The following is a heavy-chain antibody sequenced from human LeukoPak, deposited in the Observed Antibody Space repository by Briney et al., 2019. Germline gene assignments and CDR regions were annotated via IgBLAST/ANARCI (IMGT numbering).Heavy chain of an antibody. CDR2: LSGSGNAT. CDR1: GFAFTNFA. D-gene: IGHD5-24*01. J-gene: IGHJ4*02. CDR3: ASQMAATSH. V-gene: IGHV3-23*01. Sequence: GGSLRLSCAASGFAFTNFAMSWVRQAPGKGLEWVSALSGSGNATYYADFVRGRFTISGDNSKNILYLQMNSLLAEDTAVYFCASQMAATSHWGQGILVTVSS.